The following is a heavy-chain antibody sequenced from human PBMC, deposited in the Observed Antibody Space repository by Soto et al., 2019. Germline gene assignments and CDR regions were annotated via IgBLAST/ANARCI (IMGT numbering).Heavy chain of an antibody. CDR2: IYYSGST. J-gene: IGHJ4*02. CDR1: AGSISSGGYY. CDR3: ARARDYYDSSGYTFDY. Sequence: SETLSLQCTVSAGSISSGGYYWTWILQHPGKGLEWIGYIYYSGSTYYNPSLKSRVTISVDTSKNQFSLKLSSVTAADTAVYYCARARDYYDSSGYTFDYWGQGTLVTGSS. D-gene: IGHD3-22*01. V-gene: IGHV4-31*03.